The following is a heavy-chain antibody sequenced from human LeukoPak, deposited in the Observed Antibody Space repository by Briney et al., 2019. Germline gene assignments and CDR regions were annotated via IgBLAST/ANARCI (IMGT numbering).Heavy chain of an antibody. CDR1: GFTFSGSA. V-gene: IGHV3-73*01. D-gene: IGHD4-17*01. Sequence: PGGSLRLSCAASGFTFSGSAMHWVRQASGKGLEWIGRIRTKADNYASAYAASLKGRFIISRDDSKNTAYLQMNSLQTEDTALYYCFSQRPADYEIEWGQGTLSPSPQ. CDR3: FSQRPADYEIE. J-gene: IGHJ4*02. CDR2: IRTKADNYAS.